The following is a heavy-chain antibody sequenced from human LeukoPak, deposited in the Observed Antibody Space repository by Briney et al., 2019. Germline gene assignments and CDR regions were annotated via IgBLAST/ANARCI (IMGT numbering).Heavy chain of an antibody. CDR1: GGSISSGGYS. D-gene: IGHD3-22*01. CDR2: IYHSGST. Sequence: SETLSLTCAVSGGSISSGGYSWSWIRQPPGKGLEWIGYIYHSGSTYYNPSLKSRVTISVDRSKNQFSLKLSSVTAADTAVYYCARAAYYYDSSGYFDIWGQGTMVTASS. V-gene: IGHV4-30-2*01. J-gene: IGHJ3*02. CDR3: ARAAYYYDSSGYFDI.